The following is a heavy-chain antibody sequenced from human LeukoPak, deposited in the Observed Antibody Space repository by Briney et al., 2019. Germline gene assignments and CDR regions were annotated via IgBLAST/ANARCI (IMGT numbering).Heavy chain of an antibody. V-gene: IGHV3-33*01. Sequence: GESLRLSCAASGFTFSSYGMHWVRQAPGKGLEWVAVIWYDGSNIYHADSVKGRFTISRDNSKNTLYLQMNSLRAEDTAVYYCARASPDYYGMDVWGQGTTVTVSS. CDR3: ARASPDYYGMDV. J-gene: IGHJ6*02. CDR1: GFTFSSYG. CDR2: IWYDGSNI.